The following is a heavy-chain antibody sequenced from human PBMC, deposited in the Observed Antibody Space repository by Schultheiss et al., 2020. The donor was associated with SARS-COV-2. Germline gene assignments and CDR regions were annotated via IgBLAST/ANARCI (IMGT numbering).Heavy chain of an antibody. CDR2: ISSSGSTI. Sequence: GGSLRLSCAASGFTFDDYAMHWVRQAPGKGLEWVSYISSSGSTIYYADSVKGRFTISRDNAKNSLYLQMNSLRAEDTAVYYCARGWDSGSDFDYWGQGTLVTVSS. J-gene: IGHJ4*02. CDR3: ARGWDSGSDFDY. CDR1: GFTFDDYA. D-gene: IGHD5-12*01. V-gene: IGHV3-48*03.